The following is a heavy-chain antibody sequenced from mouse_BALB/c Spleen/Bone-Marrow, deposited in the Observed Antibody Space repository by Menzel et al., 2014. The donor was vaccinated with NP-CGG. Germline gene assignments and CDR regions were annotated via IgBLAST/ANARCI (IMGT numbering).Heavy chain of an antibody. J-gene: IGHJ2*01. CDR3: ARSGFDY. CDR2: IHPNSGTT. D-gene: IGHD4-1*01. Sequence: QVKLQQSGSVLVRPGASVKLSCKASGYTFTSSWKHWAKQRPGQGLEWIGEIHPNSGTTNYNEKFKGKATLTVDTSSSTAYVDLSSLTSEDSAVYYCARSGFDYWGQGTTLTVSS. V-gene: IGHV1S130*01. CDR1: GYTFTSSW.